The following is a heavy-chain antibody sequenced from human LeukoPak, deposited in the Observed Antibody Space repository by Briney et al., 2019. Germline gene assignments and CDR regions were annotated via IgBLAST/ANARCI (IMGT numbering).Heavy chain of an antibody. V-gene: IGHV3-23*01. CDR3: AKGGSSSDYYYYGMDV. J-gene: IGHJ6*02. Sequence: GGSLRLSCAASGFTFSSYAMSWVRQAPGKGLEWVSAISGSGGSTYYADSVKGRFTISRDNSKNTLYLQMNTLRVEDTAVYYCAKGGSSSDYYYYGMDVWGQGTTVTVSS. D-gene: IGHD6-13*01. CDR2: ISGSGGST. CDR1: GFTFSSYA.